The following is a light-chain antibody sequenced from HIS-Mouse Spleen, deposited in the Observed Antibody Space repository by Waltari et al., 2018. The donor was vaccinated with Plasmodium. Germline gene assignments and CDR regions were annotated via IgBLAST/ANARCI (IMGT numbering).Light chain of an antibody. CDR3: YSTDSSGNHRV. J-gene: IGLJ3*02. V-gene: IGLV3-10*01. CDR2: EDS. Sequence: VSPGQTARIPCSGDALPKQYAYWYQQKSGQAPVLVIYEDSKRPSGIPERFSGSSSGTMATLTISGAQVEDEADYYCYSTDSSGNHRVFGGGTKLTVL. CDR1: ALPKQY.